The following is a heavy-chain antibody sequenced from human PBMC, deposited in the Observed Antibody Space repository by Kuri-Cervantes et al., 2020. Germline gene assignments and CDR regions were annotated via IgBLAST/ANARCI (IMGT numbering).Heavy chain of an antibody. Sequence: SVKVSCKASGGTFSSYAISWVRQAPGQGLEWMGGIIPIFGTANYAQKFQGRVTITADESTSTAYMELSSLRAEDTAVYYCAHSSGWYNGPLDYWGQGTLVTVSS. J-gene: IGHJ4*02. V-gene: IGHV1-69*13. CDR1: GGTFSSYA. CDR2: IIPIFGTA. D-gene: IGHD6-19*01. CDR3: AHSSGWYNGPLDY.